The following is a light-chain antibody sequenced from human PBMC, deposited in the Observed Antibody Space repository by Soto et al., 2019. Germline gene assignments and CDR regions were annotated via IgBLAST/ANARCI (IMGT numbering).Light chain of an antibody. CDR1: QSVASNY. CDR2: GAS. Sequence: EIVLTQSPGTLSLSPGERATLSCMASQSVASNYLAWYQQKPGQAPRILIHGASNRATGIPDRFSGSGSGTDFTLSISRLEPEYFAVYYCQQYGTSRTFGQGTKVEIK. J-gene: IGKJ1*01. V-gene: IGKV3-20*01. CDR3: QQYGTSRT.